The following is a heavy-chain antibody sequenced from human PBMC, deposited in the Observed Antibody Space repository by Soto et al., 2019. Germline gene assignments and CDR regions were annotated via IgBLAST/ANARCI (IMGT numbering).Heavy chain of an antibody. CDR2: IYYRGNA. CDR3: ARLKGLATISYSFDF. Sequence: QLQLQESGPGLVKPSETLSLTCSVSDDSINSDTYYWVWIRQPPGKGLEWIGSIYYRGNAYYNPSLQTRVTTSLDKSKSQFSLKLNSVTAADSAVYFGARLKGLATISYSFDFWGPGALVTVSS. J-gene: IGHJ4*02. V-gene: IGHV4-39*01. CDR1: DDSINSDTYY. D-gene: IGHD6-19*01.